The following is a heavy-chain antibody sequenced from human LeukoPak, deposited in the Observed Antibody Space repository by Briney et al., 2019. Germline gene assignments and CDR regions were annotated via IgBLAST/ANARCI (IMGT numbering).Heavy chain of an antibody. CDR1: GFTVSSNY. V-gene: IGHV3-53*01. Sequence: GGSLRLSCAASGFTVSSNYMSWVRQAPGKGLEWVSVIYSGGSTYYADSVKGRFTISRDSSKNTLYLQMNSLRAEDTAVYYCAGSGGELPGGLFDYWGQGTLVTVSS. CDR2: IYSGGST. J-gene: IGHJ4*02. D-gene: IGHD1-26*01. CDR3: AGSGGELPGGLFDY.